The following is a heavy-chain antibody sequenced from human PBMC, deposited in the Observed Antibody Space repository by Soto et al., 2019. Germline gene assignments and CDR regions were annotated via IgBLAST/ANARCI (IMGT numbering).Heavy chain of an antibody. Sequence: VQLVESGGGVVQPGRSLRLSCAASGFTFSSYGMHWVRQAPGKGLEWVAVISYDGSNKYYADSVKGRFTISRDNSKNTLYLQMNILRAEDPAVYYCAKDLGSGSSYDYCCQGTLDTVSS. CDR3: AKDLGSGSSYDY. CDR1: GFTFSSYG. V-gene: IGHV3-30*18. CDR2: ISYDGSNK. J-gene: IGHJ4*02. D-gene: IGHD3-10*01.